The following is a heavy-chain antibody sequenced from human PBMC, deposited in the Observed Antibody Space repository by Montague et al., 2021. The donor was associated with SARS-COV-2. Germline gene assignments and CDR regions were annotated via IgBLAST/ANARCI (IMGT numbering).Heavy chain of an antibody. Sequence: VKPTQTLTLTCTFSGFSLSTSGMCVSWIRQPPGKALEWLALIDWDDDKYYSTSLKTRLTISKDISTNQVVLTMTNVDPVDTATYYCARMDILTGYYAYGMDVWGQGTTVTVSS. CDR3: ARMDILTGYYAYGMDV. CDR1: GFSLSTSGMC. J-gene: IGHJ6*02. CDR2: IDWDDDK. V-gene: IGHV2-70*01. D-gene: IGHD3-9*01.